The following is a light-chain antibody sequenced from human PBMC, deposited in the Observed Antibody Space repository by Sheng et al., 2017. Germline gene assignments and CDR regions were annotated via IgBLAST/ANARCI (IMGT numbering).Light chain of an antibody. Sequence: DIQMTQSPSSLSASVGDRVTITCRASQSISSYLNWYQQKPGKAPKLLIYAASSLQSGVPSRFSGSGSGTDFTLTISSLQPEDFATYYCQQSYSPWTFGQGPRWKSN. CDR1: QSISSY. CDR2: AAS. CDR3: QQSYSPWT. J-gene: IGKJ1*01. V-gene: IGKV1-39*01.